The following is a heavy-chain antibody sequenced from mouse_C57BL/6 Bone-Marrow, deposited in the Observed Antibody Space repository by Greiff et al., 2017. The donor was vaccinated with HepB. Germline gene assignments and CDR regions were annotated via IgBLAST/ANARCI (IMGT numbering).Heavy chain of an antibody. CDR1: GFTFSSYG. Sequence: DVKLQESGGDLVKPGGSLKLSCAASGFTFSSYGMSWVRQTPDKRLEWVATISSGGSYTYYPDSVKGRFTISRDNAKNTLYLQMSRLKSEDTAMYYCARHSSSPHWYFDVWGTGTTVTVSS. CDR2: ISSGGSYT. J-gene: IGHJ1*03. CDR3: ARHSSSPHWYFDV. D-gene: IGHD1-1*01. V-gene: IGHV5-6*02.